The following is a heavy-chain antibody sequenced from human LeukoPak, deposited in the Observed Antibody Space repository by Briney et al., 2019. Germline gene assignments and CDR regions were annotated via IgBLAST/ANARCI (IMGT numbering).Heavy chain of an antibody. CDR3: ARLGSPAYCGGDCYLDY. V-gene: IGHV4-30-2*01. D-gene: IGHD2-21*02. J-gene: IGHJ4*02. CDR1: GGSISSGGYS. CDR2: IYHSGST. Sequence: SETLSLTCAVSGGSISSGGYSWSWIRQPPGKGLEWIGYIYHSGSTYYNPSLKSRVTISVDRSKNQFSLKLSSVTAADTAVYYCARLGSPAYCGGDCYLDYWGQGTLVTVPS.